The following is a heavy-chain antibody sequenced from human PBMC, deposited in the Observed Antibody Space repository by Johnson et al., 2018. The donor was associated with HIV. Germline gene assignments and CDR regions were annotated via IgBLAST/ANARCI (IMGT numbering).Heavy chain of an antibody. CDR3: ARELGYCSGGSCHDAFDI. J-gene: IGHJ3*02. CDR1: GFTFDDCG. D-gene: IGHD2-15*01. CDR2: INWNGGRT. Sequence: EQLVESGGGVVRPGGSLRLSCAASGFTFDDCGMNWVRQAPGKGLEWVSGINWNGGRTGYADSVKGRFTISRDNAKNSLYLQMNSLRAEDTALYYCARELGYCSGGSCHDAFDIWGQGTMVTVSS. V-gene: IGHV3-20*04.